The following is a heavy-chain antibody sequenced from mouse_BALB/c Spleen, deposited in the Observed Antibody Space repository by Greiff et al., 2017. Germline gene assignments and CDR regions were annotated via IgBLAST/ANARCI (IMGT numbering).Heavy chain of an antibody. Sequence: VQLKESGGGLVQPGGSRKLSCAASGFTFSSFGMHWVRQAPEKGLEWVAYISSGSSTIYYADTVKGRFTISRDNPKNTLFLQMTSLRSEDTAMYYCARSPYYAMDYWGQGTSVTVSS. CDR3: ARSPYYAMDY. V-gene: IGHV5-17*02. J-gene: IGHJ4*01. CDR1: GFTFSSFG. CDR2: ISSGSSTI.